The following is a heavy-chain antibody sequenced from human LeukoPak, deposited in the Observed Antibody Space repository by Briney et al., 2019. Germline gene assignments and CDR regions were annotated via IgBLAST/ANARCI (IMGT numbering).Heavy chain of an antibody. CDR1: GFTFSSYG. Sequence: GGSLRLSCAASGFTFSSYGMHWVRQAPGKALEGVAVISYDGSNKYYADSVKGRFTISRDNSKNTLYLQMNSLRAEDTAVYYCAKDREEATVTPFDYWGQGTLVTVSS. J-gene: IGHJ4*02. V-gene: IGHV3-30*18. D-gene: IGHD4-11*01. CDR3: AKDREEATVTPFDY. CDR2: ISYDGSNK.